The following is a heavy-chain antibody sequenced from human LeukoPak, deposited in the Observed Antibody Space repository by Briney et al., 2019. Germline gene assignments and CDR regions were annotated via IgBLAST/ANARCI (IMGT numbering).Heavy chain of an antibody. D-gene: IGHD2-2*01. Sequence: GASVKVSCKASGYTFTSYAMHWVRQAPGQRLEWMGWINAGNGNTKYSQKFQGRVTITRDTSASTAYMELSSLRSEDTAVYYCARGKGRVVPAAVFDYWGQGTLVTVSS. CDR1: GYTFTSYA. J-gene: IGHJ4*02. V-gene: IGHV1-3*01. CDR3: ARGKGRVVPAAVFDY. CDR2: INAGNGNT.